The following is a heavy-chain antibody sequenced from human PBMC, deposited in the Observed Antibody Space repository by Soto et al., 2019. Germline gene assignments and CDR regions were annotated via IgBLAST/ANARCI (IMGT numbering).Heavy chain of an antibody. V-gene: IGHV4-59*08. CDR3: ARHSNEYRKSLDS. D-gene: IGHD5-18*01. CDR2: IHYTGSS. Sequence: QLQLQESGPGLVKPSETLSLTCPVSGGSISGYYWSWLRQPPGKGLEWIAFIHYTGSSNSNPSLKSRATIAVDTSKNQFSLKVSSVTAADTAVYYCARHSNEYRKSLDSWGQGTLVTVSS. J-gene: IGHJ5*02. CDR1: GGSISGYY.